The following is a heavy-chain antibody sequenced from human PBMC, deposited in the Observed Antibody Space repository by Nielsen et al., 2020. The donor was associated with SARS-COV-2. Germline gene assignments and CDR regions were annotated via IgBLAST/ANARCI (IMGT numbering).Heavy chain of an antibody. CDR3: TKGAQLGDY. D-gene: IGHD6-13*01. Sequence: GESLKISCIVSGFTFSNYGMHWVRQAPGKGLQWVGVISYHGTNKYYVDSVKGRFTISTDLSNNTLYLQMNSLRVEDTAIYYCTKGAQLGDYWGQGTLVTVSS. CDR1: GFTFSNYG. V-gene: IGHV3-30*18. J-gene: IGHJ4*02. CDR2: ISYHGTNK.